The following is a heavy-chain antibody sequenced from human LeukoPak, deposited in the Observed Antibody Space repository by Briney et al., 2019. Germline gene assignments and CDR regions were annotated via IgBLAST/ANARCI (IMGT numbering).Heavy chain of an antibody. CDR2: IYYSGST. V-gene: IGHV4-59*08. J-gene: IGHJ5*02. CDR3: ARQSLGPSRSGTPNIWFDP. CDR1: GGSISSYY. D-gene: IGHD3-10*01. Sequence: SETLSLTCTVSGGSISSYYWSWIRQPPGKGLEWIGYIYYSGSTNYNPSLKGRVTISVDTPKNQFSLKLSSVTAADTAVYYCARQSLGPSRSGTPNIWFDPWGQGTLVTVSS.